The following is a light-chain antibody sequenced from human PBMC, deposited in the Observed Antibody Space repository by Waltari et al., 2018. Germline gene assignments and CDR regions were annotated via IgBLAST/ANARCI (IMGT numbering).Light chain of an antibody. CDR2: DVT. J-gene: IGLJ3*02. CDR1: SSDIGGYNY. V-gene: IGLV2-14*01. Sequence: QSALTQPASVSGSPGQSITISCIGTSSDIGGYNYVSWYQQHPGKAPKVMIYDVTKRPSGVSNRFSGSKSGSTASLTISGLQAEYEADYYCSSYTSSNTWVFGGGTKLTVL. CDR3: SSYTSSNTWV.